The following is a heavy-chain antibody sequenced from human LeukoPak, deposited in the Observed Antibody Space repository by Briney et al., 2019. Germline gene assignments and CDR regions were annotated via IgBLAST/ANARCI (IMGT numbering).Heavy chain of an antibody. D-gene: IGHD2-15*01. J-gene: IGHJ4*02. V-gene: IGHV3-7*01. Sequence: GGSLRLSCAASGLTFSSYWMTWVRQGPGKGLEWVATISPGGNRENYVDSVKGRFSISRDNAKNSLFLQMRSLRAEDTAMYYCASTFPYCSSGTCALGGQGTLVTVSS. CDR3: ASTFPYCSSGTCAL. CDR2: ISPGGNRE. CDR1: GLTFSSYW.